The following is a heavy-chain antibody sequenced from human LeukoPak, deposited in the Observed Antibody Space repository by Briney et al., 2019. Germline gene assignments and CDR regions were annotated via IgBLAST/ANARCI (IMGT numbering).Heavy chain of an antibody. Sequence: SETLSLTCTVSGGSISSSSYYWGWIRQPPGKGLEWIGSIYYSGSTYYNPSLKSRVTISVDTSKNQFSLELSSVTAADTAVYYCARTLSVWVLGELSPFSGWFDPWGQGTLVTVSS. D-gene: IGHD3-16*02. V-gene: IGHV4-39*07. J-gene: IGHJ5*02. CDR3: ARTLSVWVLGELSPFSGWFDP. CDR2: IYYSGST. CDR1: GGSISSSSYY.